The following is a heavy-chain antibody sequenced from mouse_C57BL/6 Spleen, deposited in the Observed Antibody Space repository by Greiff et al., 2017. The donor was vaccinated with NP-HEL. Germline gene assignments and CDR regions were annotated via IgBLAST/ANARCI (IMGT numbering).Heavy chain of an antibody. CDR1: GYTFTSYW. V-gene: IGHV1-50*01. CDR3: ARRTVVPYYARDY. J-gene: IGHJ4*01. CDR2: IDPSDSYT. Sequence: QVQLQQPGAELVKPGASVKLSCKASGYTFTSYWMQWVKQRPGQGLEWIGEIDPSDSYTNYNQKFKGKAKLTVDTSSSTAYMQRSSLTSEDSAFYYCARRTVVPYYARDYWGQGTSVTVSS. D-gene: IGHD1-1*01.